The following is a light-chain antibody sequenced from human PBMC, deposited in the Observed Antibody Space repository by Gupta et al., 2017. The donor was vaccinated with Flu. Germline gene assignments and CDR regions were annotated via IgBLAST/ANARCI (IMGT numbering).Light chain of an antibody. CDR2: WAS. J-gene: IGKJ1*01. CDR3: QQYYTTPS. Sequence: DIVMTQSPDSLAVSLGERATINCKSSQSVLYSSNNRNSLAWYQQKPGQPPKLLIYWASTRESGVPDRFSGSGSGTDFTLTISSLQTEDVAVYYCQQYYTTPSFGQGTKVEIK. CDR1: QSVLYSSNNRNS. V-gene: IGKV4-1*01.